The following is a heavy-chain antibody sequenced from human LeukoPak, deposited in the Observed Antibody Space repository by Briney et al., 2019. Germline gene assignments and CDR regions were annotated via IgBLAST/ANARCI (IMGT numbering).Heavy chain of an antibody. CDR3: ARSPTKRVPEDY. J-gene: IGHJ4*02. CDR1: SDSIFTSNW. CDR2: IIHSGST. Sequence: SGTLSLTCTVSSDSIFTSNWWSWVRQPPGKGLEWIGQIIHSGSTSYSPSLKSRVTISMDKSKNQISLRLTSVTAADTAVYYCARSPTKRVPEDYWGQGTLVTVSS. D-gene: IGHD2-2*01. V-gene: IGHV4-4*02.